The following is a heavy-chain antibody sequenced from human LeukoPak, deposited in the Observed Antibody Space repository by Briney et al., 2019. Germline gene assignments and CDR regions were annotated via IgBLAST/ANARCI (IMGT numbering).Heavy chain of an antibody. D-gene: IGHD2/OR15-2a*01. V-gene: IGHV4-59*01. Sequence: SETLSLTCTVSGGSISNYYWSWVRQPPGKGLEWIAYIYYSGSTSYNPSLKSRVTISIDTSKNQFSLKLSSVTAADTAVYYCARHRNFFDYWGQGILVTVSS. CDR3: ARHRNFFDY. CDR1: GGSISNYY. CDR2: IYYSGST. J-gene: IGHJ4*02.